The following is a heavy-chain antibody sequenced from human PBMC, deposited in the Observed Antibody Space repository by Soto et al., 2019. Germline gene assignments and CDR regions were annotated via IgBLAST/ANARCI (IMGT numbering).Heavy chain of an antibody. J-gene: IGHJ6*02. V-gene: IGHV3-30-3*01. CDR2: ITYSGTHK. CDR1: GFTFSSYA. Sequence: PGGSLRLSCAASGFTFSSYAMHWVRQAPGKGLEWVSLITYSGTHKYYADSVKGRFTISRDNSGNTLFLQMYSLRAEDTAVYYCARYIPGVRYYGMDVWGQGTTVTV. CDR3: ARYIPGVRYYGMDV. D-gene: IGHD2-2*01.